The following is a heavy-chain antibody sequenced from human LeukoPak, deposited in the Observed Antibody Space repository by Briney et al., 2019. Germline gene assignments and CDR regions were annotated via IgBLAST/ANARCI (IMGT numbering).Heavy chain of an antibody. V-gene: IGHV3-7*03. Sequence: GGSLRLSCAASGFAFSSYWMSWVRQAPVKGLEWVANINTDGSEIYYVDSVKGRFTISRDNAKNSLYLQMSGLSGEDTAIYYCVRGIDYWGQGTLVTVSP. J-gene: IGHJ4*02. CDR2: INTDGSEI. CDR1: GFAFSSYW. CDR3: VRGIDY.